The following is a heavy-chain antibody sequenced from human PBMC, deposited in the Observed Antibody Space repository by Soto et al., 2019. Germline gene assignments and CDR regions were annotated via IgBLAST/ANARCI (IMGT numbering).Heavy chain of an antibody. V-gene: IGHV4-31*02. Sequence: PSETLSLTXTVSGGSISSGGYYWSWIRQHPGKGLEWIGYIYYSGSTYYNPSLKSRVTISVDTSKNQFSLKLSSVTAADTAVYYCARAGGMLGSSYYYDSSGPEQYAFDIWGQGTMVTVSS. CDR2: IYYSGST. D-gene: IGHD3-22*01. J-gene: IGHJ3*02. CDR3: ARAGGMLGSSYYYDSSGPEQYAFDI. CDR1: GGSISSGGYY.